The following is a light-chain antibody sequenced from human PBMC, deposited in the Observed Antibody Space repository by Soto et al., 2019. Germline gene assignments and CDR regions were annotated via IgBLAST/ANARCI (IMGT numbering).Light chain of an antibody. CDR2: SNN. V-gene: IGLV1-44*01. CDR3: AAWDDSLNVVV. CDR1: SSNIGSNT. Sequence: QSVLNQPPSASGTPGQRVTISCSGSSSNIGSNTVHWYQQLPGTAPKLLIYSNNQRPSGVTDRFSGSKSGTSASLAISGLQSEDEADYYCAAWDDSLNVVVFGGGTKLTVL. J-gene: IGLJ2*01.